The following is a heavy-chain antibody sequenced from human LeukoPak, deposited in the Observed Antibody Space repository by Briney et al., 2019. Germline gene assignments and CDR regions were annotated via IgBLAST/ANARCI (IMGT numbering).Heavy chain of an antibody. J-gene: IGHJ4*02. D-gene: IGHD6-13*01. CDR2: IYYSGST. CDR1: GGSISGYF. Sequence: SETLSLTCTVSGGSISGYFWSWIRQPPGKGLEWIGYIYYSGSTNYNPSLKSRVTISVDKSTNQFFLKLSSVTAADTAVYYCARLDTSSWTFNYWGQGALVTVSS. CDR3: ARLDTSSWTFNY. V-gene: IGHV4-59*08.